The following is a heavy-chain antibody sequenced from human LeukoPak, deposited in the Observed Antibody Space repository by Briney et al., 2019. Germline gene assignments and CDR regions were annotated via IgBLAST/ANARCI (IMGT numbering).Heavy chain of an antibody. Sequence: SETLSLTCAVDGGSFSGYYWSWIRHPPGKGLEWIGEINHSGSTNYNPSLKSRVTISVDTSKNHFSLKLSSVTAADTAVYYCARGYQLLYDYFDYWGQGTLVTASS. CDR1: GGSFSGYY. D-gene: IGHD2-2*02. J-gene: IGHJ4*02. CDR2: INHSGST. V-gene: IGHV4-34*01. CDR3: ARGYQLLYDYFDY.